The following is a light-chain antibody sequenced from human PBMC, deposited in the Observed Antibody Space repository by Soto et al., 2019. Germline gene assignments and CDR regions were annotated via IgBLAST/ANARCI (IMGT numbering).Light chain of an antibody. V-gene: IGKV3-15*01. CDR2: GAS. Sequence: VVLTQSPGTLSVSPGEGVTLSCRASQSVGNSMAWYQQKPGQAPRLLIFGASTRVTGIPARFSGSGSGTEFTLTITSLQSDDFAVYYWQQYNNWPEYTFGPGTKLEIK. CDR1: QSVGNS. J-gene: IGKJ2*01. CDR3: QQYNNWPEYT.